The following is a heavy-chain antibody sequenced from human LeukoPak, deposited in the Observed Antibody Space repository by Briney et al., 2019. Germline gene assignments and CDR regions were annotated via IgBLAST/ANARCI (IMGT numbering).Heavy chain of an antibody. CDR3: ALYCTSSSCPNRGGAFDI. V-gene: IGHV4-4*07. J-gene: IGHJ3*02. CDR1: GGSVSTYY. CDR2: IYSTGST. Sequence: PSETLSLTCTVSGGSVSTYYWSWIRDTAGKGLEWIGRIYSTGSTDYNPSLGSRVSVSADTSKNQFSLKLTSVTAADTAMYYCALYCTSSSCPNRGGAFDIWGQGTMVTVSS. D-gene: IGHD2-2*01.